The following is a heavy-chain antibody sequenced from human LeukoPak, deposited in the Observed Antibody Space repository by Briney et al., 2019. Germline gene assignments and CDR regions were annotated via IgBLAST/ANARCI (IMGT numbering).Heavy chain of an antibody. CDR2: IIPIFGTA. Sequence: ASVKVSCKASVGTFRSYAISWVRPAPGQGLEWMGGIIPIFGTANYAQKFQGRVTITTDETTSTAYMELSSLRAEDTAVYYCARGQVRGYSYGGFDYWGQGTLVTVSS. D-gene: IGHD5-18*01. CDR3: ARGQVRGYSYGGFDY. J-gene: IGHJ4*02. V-gene: IGHV1-69*05. CDR1: VGTFRSYA.